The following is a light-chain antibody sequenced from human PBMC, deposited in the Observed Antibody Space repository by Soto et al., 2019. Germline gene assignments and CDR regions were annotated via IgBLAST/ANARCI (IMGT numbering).Light chain of an antibody. J-gene: IGKJ4*01. CDR1: QGLNSY. V-gene: IGKV1-9*01. CDR3: QKLNSYPVT. CDR2: ATS. Sequence: DIQLTQSPSFLSASVGDRVTITCRASQGLNSYFAWYQQKPGKAPKLLLYATSTLQSVFPSRFSGSGSGAEFTLTITSLQPEDIATYYCQKLNSYPVTFGGGTKVEIK.